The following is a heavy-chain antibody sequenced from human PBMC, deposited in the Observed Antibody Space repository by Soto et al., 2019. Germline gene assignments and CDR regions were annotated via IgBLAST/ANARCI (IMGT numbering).Heavy chain of an antibody. CDR3: ARDLPSYDSSGYYYEY. V-gene: IGHV1-18*01. D-gene: IGHD3-22*01. CDR2: ISAYNGNT. CDR1: GYTFTSYG. Sequence: ASVKVSCKASGYTFTSYGISWVRHAPGQGLEWMGWISAYNGNTNYAQKLQGRVTMTTDTSTSTAYMELRSLRSDDTAVYYCARDLPSYDSSGYYYEYWGQGTLVTVSS. J-gene: IGHJ4*02.